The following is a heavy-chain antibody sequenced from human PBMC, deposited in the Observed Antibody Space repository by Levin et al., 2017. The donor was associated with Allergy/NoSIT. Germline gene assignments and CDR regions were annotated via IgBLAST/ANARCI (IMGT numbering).Heavy chain of an antibody. CDR3: ARGRATGRLDGDYSV. D-gene: IGHD4-17*01. V-gene: IGHV4-59*01. CDR1: GGPISGYY. Sequence: SETLSLTCTVSGGPISGYYWSWIRQPPGKGLEWIGYMYDSRTSNYNPSLRSRVTLSLDPSKNQFSLKLGSVTASDTAVYYCARGRATGRLDGDYSVWGQGTLVTVSS. J-gene: IGHJ4*02. CDR2: MYDSRTS.